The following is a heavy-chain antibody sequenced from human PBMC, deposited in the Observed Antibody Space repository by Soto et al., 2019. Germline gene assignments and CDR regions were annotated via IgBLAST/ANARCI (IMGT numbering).Heavy chain of an antibody. CDR2: IDTLSSTM. CDR3: TGGGVSSGPGY. V-gene: IGHV3-48*01. Sequence: EVQLVESGGGLVQPGGSLRLSCAASGFTFSSSSMNWVRQAPGKGLEWVSFIDTLSSTMYYADSVRGRFTISRDNDKNSLYLQMNSLGAEDTAIYYYTGGGVSSGPGYWGQGTLVTVSS. CDR1: GFTFSSSS. D-gene: IGHD3-22*01. J-gene: IGHJ4*02.